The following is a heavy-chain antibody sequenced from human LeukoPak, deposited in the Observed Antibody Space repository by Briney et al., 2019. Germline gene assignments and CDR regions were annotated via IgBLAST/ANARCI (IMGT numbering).Heavy chain of an antibody. Sequence: PGGSLRLSCAASGFPFSSYSMNWVRQAPGKGLEWVSAISGSGGSTYYADSVKGRFTISRDNSKNTLYLQMNSLRAEDTAVYYCAKGFSGYDEFAFDIWGQGTMVTVSS. CDR1: GFPFSSYS. J-gene: IGHJ3*02. D-gene: IGHD5-12*01. CDR2: ISGSGGST. V-gene: IGHV3-23*01. CDR3: AKGFSGYDEFAFDI.